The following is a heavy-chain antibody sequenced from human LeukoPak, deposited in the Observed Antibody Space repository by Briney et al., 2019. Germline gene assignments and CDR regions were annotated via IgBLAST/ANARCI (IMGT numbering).Heavy chain of an antibody. CDR3: ARDGHYDILTGYDY. J-gene: IGHJ4*02. CDR1: GYTFTSYD. Sequence: ASVKVSCKASGYTFTSYDINWVRQATGQGLEWMGWMNPNSGNTGYAQKLQGRVTMTTDTSTSTAYMELRSLRSDDTAVYYCARDGHYDILTGYDYWGQGTLVTVSS. CDR2: MNPNSGNT. D-gene: IGHD3-9*01. V-gene: IGHV1-8*01.